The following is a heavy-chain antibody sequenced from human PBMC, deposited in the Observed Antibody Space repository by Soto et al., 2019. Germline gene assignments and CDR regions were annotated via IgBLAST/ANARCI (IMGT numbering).Heavy chain of an antibody. V-gene: IGHV4-39*07. CDR1: HAPIGSTIYS. CDR3: AREDRYYYDSSGSTSNDAFDI. Sequence: SGTLSLSCTGSHAPIGSTIYSWDGIRQPQGQGLEWIGSIFYSGSTYYHPSLKSRVTISVDTSKNQFSLKLSSVTAADTAVYYCAREDRYYYDSSGSTSNDAFDIWGQGTMVT. J-gene: IGHJ3*02. CDR2: IFYSGST. D-gene: IGHD3-22*01.